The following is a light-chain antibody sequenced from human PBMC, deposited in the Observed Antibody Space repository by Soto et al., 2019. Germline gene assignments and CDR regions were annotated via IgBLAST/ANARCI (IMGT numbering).Light chain of an antibody. V-gene: IGLV1-47*01. CDR1: SSNIGSNA. CDR2: SNS. Sequence: QSVLTQPPSASGTPGQRVTISCSGSSSNIGSNAVHWYQQLPGTAPKLLIYSNSQRPSGVPERISCSKSGTSASLAISGLGSEDEADYYCAAWDDGLSGVVFAGGTKLTVL. J-gene: IGLJ2*01. CDR3: AAWDDGLSGVV.